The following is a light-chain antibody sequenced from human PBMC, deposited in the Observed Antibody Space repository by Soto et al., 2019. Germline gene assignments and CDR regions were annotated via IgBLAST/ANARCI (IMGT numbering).Light chain of an antibody. J-gene: IGLJ1*01. CDR2: DVS. Sequence: QSVLTQPASVSGSPGQSIAISCTGTSSDIGAYNYVSWYQQYPGKAPKLMIYDVSNRPSGVSDRFSGSKSGNTACLTISGLQAEDEAEYYCSSFTSSSTYVFGTGTKVTVL. V-gene: IGLV2-14*01. CDR1: SSDIGAYNY. CDR3: SSFTSSSTYV.